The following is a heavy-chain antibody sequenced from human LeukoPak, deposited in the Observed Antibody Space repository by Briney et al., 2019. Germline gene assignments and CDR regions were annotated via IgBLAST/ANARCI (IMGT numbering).Heavy chain of an antibody. V-gene: IGHV3-21*01. CDR3: ASPRGYSGYGFDY. CDR2: ISSSSSYI. CDR1: GFTFSSYS. D-gene: IGHD5-12*01. J-gene: IGHJ4*02. Sequence: PGGSLRLSCAASGFTFSSYSVNWVRQAPGKGLEWVSSISSSSSYIYYADSVKGRFTISRDNAKNSLYLQMNSLRAEDTAVYYCASPRGYSGYGFDYWGQGTLVTVSS.